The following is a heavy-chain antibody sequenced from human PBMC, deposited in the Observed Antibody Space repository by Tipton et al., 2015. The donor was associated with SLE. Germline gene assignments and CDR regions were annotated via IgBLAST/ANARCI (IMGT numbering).Heavy chain of an antibody. V-gene: IGHV4-39*02. J-gene: IGHJ2*01. CDR1: GGSISSSSYY. Sequence: TLSLTCTVSGGSISSSSYYWGWIRQPPGKGLEWIGSVYYSGTTYYNPSLKSRVTIFADTSKNQFSLKLTSGTAADTAVYYCAREVLSTVVYWYFDLWGRGTLVTVFS. CDR2: VYYSGTT. D-gene: IGHD4-23*01. CDR3: AREVLSTVVYWYFDL.